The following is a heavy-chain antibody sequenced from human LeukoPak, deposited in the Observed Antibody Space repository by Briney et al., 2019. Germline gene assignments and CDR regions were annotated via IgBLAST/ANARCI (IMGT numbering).Heavy chain of an antibody. CDR2: ISGSGGST. V-gene: IGHV3-23*01. CDR3: AKDIMITFGGVIVINYFDY. J-gene: IGHJ4*02. CDR1: GFTFSSYA. D-gene: IGHD3-16*02. Sequence: RGSLRLSCAASGFTFSSYAMSWVRQAPGQGLEWVSAISGSGGSTYYADSVKGRFTISRDNSKNTLYLQMNSLRAEDTAVYYCAKDIMITFGGVIVINYFDYWGQGTLVTVSS.